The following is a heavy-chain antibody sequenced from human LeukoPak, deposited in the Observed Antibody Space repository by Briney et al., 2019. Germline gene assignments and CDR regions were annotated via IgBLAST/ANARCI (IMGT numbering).Heavy chain of an antibody. V-gene: IGHV4-39*07. D-gene: IGHD6-6*01. Sequence: SETLSLTCTVSGGSISSSSYYWGWIRQPPGKGLEWIGSIYYSGSTYYNPSLKSRVTISVDTSKNQFSLKLSSVTAADTAVYYCAREYSSSPVLRHWGQGTLVTVSS. CDR1: GGSISSSSYY. J-gene: IGHJ4*02. CDR2: IYYSGST. CDR3: AREYSSSPVLRH.